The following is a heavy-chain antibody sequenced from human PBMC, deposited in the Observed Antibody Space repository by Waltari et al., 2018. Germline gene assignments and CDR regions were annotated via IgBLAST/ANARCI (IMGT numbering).Heavy chain of an antibody. J-gene: IGHJ6*02. CDR1: GFPFSSYE. CDR2: ISSSGSTI. Sequence: EVQLVESGGGLVQPGGSLRLSCAASGFPFSSYEMNWVRQAPGKGLEWVSYISSSGSTIYYADSVKGRFTISRDNAKNSLYLQMNSLRAEDTAVYYCARDAQYYYYYGMDVWGQGTTVTVSS. V-gene: IGHV3-48*03. CDR3: ARDAQYYYYYGMDV.